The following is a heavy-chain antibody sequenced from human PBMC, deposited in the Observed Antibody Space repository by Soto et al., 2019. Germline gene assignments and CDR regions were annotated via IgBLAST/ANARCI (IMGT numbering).Heavy chain of an antibody. D-gene: IGHD6-19*01. CDR2: ISSSSSTI. J-gene: IGHJ3*02. CDR1: GFTFSSYS. CDR3: ARDRSIAVAVDAFDI. Sequence: GSLRLSCAASGFTFSSYSMNWVRQAPGKGLEWVSYISSSSSTIYYADSVKGRFTISRDNAKNSLYLQMNSLRAEDTAVYYCARDRSIAVAVDAFDIWGQGTMVTVSS. V-gene: IGHV3-48*01.